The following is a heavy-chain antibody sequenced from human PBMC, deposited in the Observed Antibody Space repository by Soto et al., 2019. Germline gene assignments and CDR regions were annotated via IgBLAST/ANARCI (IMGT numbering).Heavy chain of an antibody. Sequence: SETLCLTCTVSGGSISSTSYSWGWIRQPPGKGLEWIGSIFCSGNTYYNPSLKSRVTMSVDTSKKQFSLILNSVTAADTAVYYCARHERSPSGFAYRGQGTPVTVSS. D-gene: IGHD6-6*01. J-gene: IGHJ4*02. V-gene: IGHV4-39*01. CDR2: IFCSGNT. CDR1: GGSISSTSYS. CDR3: ARHERSPSGFAY.